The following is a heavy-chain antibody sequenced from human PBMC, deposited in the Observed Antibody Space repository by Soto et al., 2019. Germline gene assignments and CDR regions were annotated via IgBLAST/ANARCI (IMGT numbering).Heavy chain of an antibody. CDR2: IGGRGDST. Sequence: EVQLLESGGGLVQPGGSLRLSCAASGFTFSSYAMSWVRQAPGKGLEWVAAIGGRGDSTYYADSVKGRFTISRDNSRDKLYLQMNSLRAEDTAVYYCAKDLIYGYNSGRPFCYWGQGTLVTVSS. J-gene: IGHJ4*02. V-gene: IGHV3-23*01. CDR1: GFTFSSYA. D-gene: IGHD6-19*01. CDR3: AKDLIYGYNSGRPFCY.